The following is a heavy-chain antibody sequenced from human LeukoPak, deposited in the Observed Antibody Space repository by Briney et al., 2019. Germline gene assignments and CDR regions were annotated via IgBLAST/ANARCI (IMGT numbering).Heavy chain of an antibody. V-gene: IGHV3-53*01. CDR3: TRELLYHYYEY. Sequence: GGSLRLSCAASGFTVSSNYMSWVRQAPGKGLEWVSVLYDDGTTKYPDSVKGRFTISRDNSKNTLYLQMDSLRTEDTAVYYCTRELLYHYYEYWGQGTLVTVSS. J-gene: IGHJ4*02. D-gene: IGHD3-3*01. CDR2: LYDDGTT. CDR1: GFTVSSNY.